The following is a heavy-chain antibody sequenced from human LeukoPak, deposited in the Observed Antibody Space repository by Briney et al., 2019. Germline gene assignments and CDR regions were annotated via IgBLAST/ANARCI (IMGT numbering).Heavy chain of an antibody. V-gene: IGHV3-23*01. CDR1: GFIFSSYA. Sequence: GGSLRLSCAASGFIFSSYAMSWVRQAPGKGLEWVSGITGSGGSTYYADSVKGRFTISRDNSKNTLYLQMNSLRAEDTAVFYCANGGSIAAATPLDYWGQGTLVTVSS. J-gene: IGHJ4*02. CDR2: ITGSGGST. D-gene: IGHD6-25*01. CDR3: ANGGSIAAATPLDY.